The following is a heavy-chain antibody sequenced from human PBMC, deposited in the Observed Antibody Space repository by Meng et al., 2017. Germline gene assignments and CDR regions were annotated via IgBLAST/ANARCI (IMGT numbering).Heavy chain of an antibody. CDR2: ISSSGSTI. V-gene: IGHV3-48*03. D-gene: IGHD3-9*01. CDR3: ARGKDYDILTGCKLYGMDV. J-gene: IGHJ6*02. Sequence: GESLKISCAASGFTFSSYEMNWVRQAPGKGLEWVSYISSSGSTIYYADSVKGRFTISRDNATNSLYLQMNSLRAEDTAVYYCARGKDYDILTGCKLYGMDVWGQGTTVTVSS. CDR1: GFTFSSYE.